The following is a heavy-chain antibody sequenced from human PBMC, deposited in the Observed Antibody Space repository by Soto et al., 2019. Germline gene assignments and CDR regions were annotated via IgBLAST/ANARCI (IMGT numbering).Heavy chain of an antibody. CDR1: WDSVSGNSAI. J-gene: IGHJ6*02. Sequence: SQTLSLTCAISWDSVSGNSAIWNWFRQSPSRGLEWLGRTYYTSKWYNDYAVSVKSRISINPDTSKNQVSLQLNSVTPEDTAVYYCARVYSSGWSFYYGTDVWGQGTTVTVSS. CDR3: ARVYSSGWSFYYGTDV. V-gene: IGHV6-1*01. D-gene: IGHD6-19*01. CDR2: TYYTSKWYN.